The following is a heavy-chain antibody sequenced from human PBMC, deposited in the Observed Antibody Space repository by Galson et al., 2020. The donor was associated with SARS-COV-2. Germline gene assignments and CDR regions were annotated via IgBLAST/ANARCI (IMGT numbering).Heavy chain of an antibody. CDR1: GDSVSTNSAA. V-gene: IGHV6-1*01. CDR3: ARERREYCYGAGGPYYYYCALDV. Sequence: SQTLSLTCAISGDSVSTNSAAWNWIRQSPSRGLEWLGRTSYRSKWYNDYAVSVKRRITINPDTSKNQFSLQLNSRTPEDTAVYFCARERREYCYGAGGPYYYYCALDVWGQGTTGIVSS. J-gene: IGHJ6*02. CDR2: TSYRSKWYN. D-gene: IGHD3-10*01.